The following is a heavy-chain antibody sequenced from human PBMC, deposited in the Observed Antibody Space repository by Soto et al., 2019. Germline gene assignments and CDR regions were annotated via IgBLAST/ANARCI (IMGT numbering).Heavy chain of an antibody. D-gene: IGHD2-2*01. Sequence: SATLSLTCAVYGGSFSGYYWSWIRQPPGKGLEWIGEINHSGSTNYNPSLKSRVTISVDTSKNQFSLKLSSVTAADTAVYYCARGGGDIVVVPAARGAFDIWGQGTMVTVSS. V-gene: IGHV4-34*01. CDR2: INHSGST. CDR1: GGSFSGYY. J-gene: IGHJ3*02. CDR3: ARGGGDIVVVPAARGAFDI.